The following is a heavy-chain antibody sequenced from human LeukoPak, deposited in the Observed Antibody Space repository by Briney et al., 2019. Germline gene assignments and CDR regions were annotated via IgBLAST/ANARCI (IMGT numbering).Heavy chain of an antibody. CDR1: GYSFTSYW. V-gene: IGHV5-51*01. D-gene: IGHD2-15*01. Sequence: GESLKISCKGSGYSFTSYWIGWVRQMPGKGLEWMGIIYPGDSDTRYSPSFQGQVTISADKSINTAYLQWSSLKASDTAMYHCATYKNAGYCSGGSCYSPFPFDYWGQGTLVTVSS. J-gene: IGHJ4*02. CDR2: IYPGDSDT. CDR3: ATYKNAGYCSGGSCYSPFPFDY.